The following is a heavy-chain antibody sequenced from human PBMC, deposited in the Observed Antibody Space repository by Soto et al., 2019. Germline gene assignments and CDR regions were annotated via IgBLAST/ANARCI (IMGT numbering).Heavy chain of an antibody. CDR2: IIPIFGTA. Sequence: SVKVSCKASGGTFSSYAISWVRQAPGQGLEWMGGIIPIFGTANYARKFQGRVTITADESTSTAYMELSSLRSEDTAVYYCARKIEESAWLIYGMDVWGQGTTVTVSS. CDR3: ARKIEESAWLIYGMDV. D-gene: IGHD5-12*01. V-gene: IGHV1-69*13. J-gene: IGHJ6*02. CDR1: GGTFSSYA.